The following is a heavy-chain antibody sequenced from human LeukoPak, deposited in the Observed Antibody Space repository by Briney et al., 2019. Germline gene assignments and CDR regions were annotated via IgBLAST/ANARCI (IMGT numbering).Heavy chain of an antibody. CDR2: ISGSGGST. CDR1: GFTVSSSYA. J-gene: IGHJ4*02. CDR3: AKSIEPLLVVPAAY. D-gene: IGHD2-2*01. V-gene: IGHV3-23*01. Sequence: GGSLRLSCAASGFTVSSSYAMSWVRQAPGKGLEWVSAISGSGGSTYYADSVKGRFTISRDNSKNTQYLQMNSLRAEDTAVYYCAKSIEPLLVVPAAYWGQGTLVTVSS.